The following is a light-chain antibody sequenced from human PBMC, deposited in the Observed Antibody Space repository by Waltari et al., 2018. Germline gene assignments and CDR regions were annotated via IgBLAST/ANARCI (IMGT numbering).Light chain of an antibody. Sequence: QSALTQPRPVSGSPGQSVTIPCTGTSSDIGASAFVSWYQQHPGKAPKLMISDVSRRPSGVPDRFSGSKSGNTASLTISGLQAEDEADYYCCSYAGDYTGVFGSGTKVTVL. CDR2: DVS. CDR3: CSYAGDYTGV. J-gene: IGLJ1*01. CDR1: SSDIGASAF. V-gene: IGLV2-11*01.